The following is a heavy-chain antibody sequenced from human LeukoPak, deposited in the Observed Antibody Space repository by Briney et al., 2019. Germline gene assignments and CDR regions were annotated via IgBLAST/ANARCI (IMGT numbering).Heavy chain of an antibody. V-gene: IGHV1-2*06. D-gene: IGHD3-9*01. CDR3: ARDALRYFDWLPFDP. CDR1: GYTFTGYY. J-gene: IGHJ5*02. CDR2: INPNSGGT. Sequence: ASVKVSCKASGYTFTGYYMHWVRQAPGQGLEWMGRINPNSGGTNYAQKFQGRVTMTRDTSISTAYMELGRLRSDDTAVYYCARDALRYFDWLPFDPWGQGTLVTVSS.